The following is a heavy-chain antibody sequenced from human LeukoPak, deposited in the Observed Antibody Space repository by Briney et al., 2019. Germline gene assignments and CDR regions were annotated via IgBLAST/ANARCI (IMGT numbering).Heavy chain of an antibody. J-gene: IGHJ4*02. V-gene: IGHV3-20*04. D-gene: IGHD6-19*01. CDR3: ARRGIAVAGNDY. CDR1: GFTFDDYG. Sequence: GGSLRLSCAASGFTFDDYGMSWVRQAPVKGLEWVSGINWNGGSTGYADSVKGRFTISRDNAKNSLYLQMNSLRAEDTALYYWARRGIAVAGNDYWGQGTLVTVSS. CDR2: INWNGGST.